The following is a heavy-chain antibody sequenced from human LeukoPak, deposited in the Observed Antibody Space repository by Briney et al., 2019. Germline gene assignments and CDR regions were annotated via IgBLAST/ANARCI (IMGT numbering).Heavy chain of an antibody. Sequence: ASVKVSCKASGYTFTSYDINWVRQATGQGLEWMGWMNPNSGNTGYAQKFQGRVTMTRNTSISTAYMELSSLRSEDTAVYYCARDHVSSGTRKARRGYSYGPGLYWGQGTLVTVSS. D-gene: IGHD5-18*01. J-gene: IGHJ4*02. CDR3: ARDHVSSGTRKARRGYSYGPGLY. CDR1: GYTFTSYD. V-gene: IGHV1-8*01. CDR2: MNPNSGNT.